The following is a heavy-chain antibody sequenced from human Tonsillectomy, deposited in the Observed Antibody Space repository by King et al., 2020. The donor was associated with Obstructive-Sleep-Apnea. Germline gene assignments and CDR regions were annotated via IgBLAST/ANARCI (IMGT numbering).Heavy chain of an antibody. V-gene: IGHV3-30-3*01. CDR1: GFTFNTYA. CDR3: ARDAQYSSGWLGWFDP. D-gene: IGHD6-19*01. CDR2: ISFDGSNK. Sequence: QLVQSGGGVVQPGRSLRLSCAASGFTFNTYAMHWVRQAPGKGLEWVAVISFDGSNKYYADSVKGRFTISRDNSKNTLYLQMHSLRAEDTAVYYCARDAQYSSGWLGWFDPWGQGTLVTVSS. J-gene: IGHJ5*02.